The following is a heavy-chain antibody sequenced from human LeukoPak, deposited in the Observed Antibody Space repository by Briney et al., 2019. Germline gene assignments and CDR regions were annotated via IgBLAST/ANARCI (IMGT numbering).Heavy chain of an antibody. V-gene: IGHV1-8*01. CDR3: ARGPRNDP. CDR2: VHPNSGNT. CDR1: GYPFTTWE. J-gene: IGHJ5*02. D-gene: IGHD1-14*01. Sequence: ASVKVSCKTSGYPFTTWEINWVRQAAGQGLEWMGWVHPNSGNTAYAQKFQGRVTMTRGTSISTAYMEVSGLRSDDTAVYFCARGPRNDPWGQGTLVTVSS.